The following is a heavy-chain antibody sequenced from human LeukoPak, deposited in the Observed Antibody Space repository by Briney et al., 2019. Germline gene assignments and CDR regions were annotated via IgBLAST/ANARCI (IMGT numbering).Heavy chain of an antibody. J-gene: IGHJ3*02. Sequence: ASVKVSCKASGYTFTGYYMHWVRQAPGQGLEWMGWINPNSGGTNYAQKFQGRVTMTRDTSISTAYMELSRLRSDDTAVYYCARDIPYCGGNCHDAFDIWGQGTMVTVSS. D-gene: IGHD2-21*01. CDR3: ARDIPYCGGNCHDAFDI. V-gene: IGHV1-2*02. CDR1: GYTFTGYY. CDR2: INPNSGGT.